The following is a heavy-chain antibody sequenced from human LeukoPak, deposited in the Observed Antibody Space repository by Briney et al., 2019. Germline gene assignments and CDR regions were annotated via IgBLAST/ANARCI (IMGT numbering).Heavy chain of an antibody. Sequence: TSETLSLTCTVSGGSISRGDYYWSWIRQPPGKGLEWIGYIYYSGSTYYNPSLKSRVTISVDTSKNQFSLKLSSVTAADTAVYYCARAGGDFPYYFDYWGQGTLVTVSS. CDR2: IYYSGST. D-gene: IGHD4-17*01. CDR1: GGSISRGDYY. V-gene: IGHV4-30-4*01. CDR3: ARAGGDFPYYFDY. J-gene: IGHJ4*02.